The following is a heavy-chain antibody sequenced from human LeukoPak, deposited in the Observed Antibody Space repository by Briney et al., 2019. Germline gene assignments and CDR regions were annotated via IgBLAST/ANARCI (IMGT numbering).Heavy chain of an antibody. Sequence: ASVKVSRKASGYTFTSYDINWVRQATGQGLEWMGWMNPNSGNTGYAQKFQGRVTITRNTSISTAYMELSSLRSEDTAVYYCARGNIAVAGGDYWGQGTLVTVSS. D-gene: IGHD6-19*01. CDR2: MNPNSGNT. V-gene: IGHV1-8*03. CDR1: GYTFTSYD. J-gene: IGHJ4*02. CDR3: ARGNIAVAGGDY.